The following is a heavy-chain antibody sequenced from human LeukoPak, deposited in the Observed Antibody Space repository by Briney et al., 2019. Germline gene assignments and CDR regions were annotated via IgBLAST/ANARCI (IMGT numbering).Heavy chain of an antibody. D-gene: IGHD5-12*01. V-gene: IGHV3-7*01. CDR3: AAWTDRGYSY. CDR2: INPDGDGM. Sequence: GGSLRLSCTASGFTFSRSWMNWIRQAPGKGLEWVANINPDGDGMRFVDSVKGRFTMSRDNAQGSLHLQMNSLRVEDTAFYYCAAWTDRGYSYWGQGVLVTVSS. J-gene: IGHJ4*02. CDR1: GFTFSRSW.